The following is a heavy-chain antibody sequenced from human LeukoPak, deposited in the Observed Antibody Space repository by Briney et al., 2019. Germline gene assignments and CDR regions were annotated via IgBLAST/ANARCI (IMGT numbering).Heavy chain of an antibody. CDR3: ARGGGLDV. CDR1: GFTFSSYW. CDR2: INHNGNVN. V-gene: IGHV3-7*03. Sequence: PGGSLRLSCAASGFTFSSYWMNWARQAPGKGLEWVASINHNGNVNYYVDSVKGRFTISRDNAKKSLYMKMSNLRAEDTAVYFCARGGGLDVWGQGATVTVSS. J-gene: IGHJ6*02. D-gene: IGHD3-16*01.